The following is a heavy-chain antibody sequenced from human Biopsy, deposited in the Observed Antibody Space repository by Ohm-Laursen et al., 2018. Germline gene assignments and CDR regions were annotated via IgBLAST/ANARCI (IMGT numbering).Heavy chain of an antibody. Sequence: TLSLTCTVSGVSITAYYWSWIRQPPGKGLECIGNIHHTGSTNYNPSLKSRLTISVDTSKNQFSLKLSSVTAADTAVYYCARMDCSGGSCHYYTYGMDVWGQGTTVTVSS. D-gene: IGHD2-15*01. CDR3: ARMDCSGGSCHYYTYGMDV. CDR1: GVSITAYY. V-gene: IGHV4-4*09. CDR2: IHHTGST. J-gene: IGHJ6*02.